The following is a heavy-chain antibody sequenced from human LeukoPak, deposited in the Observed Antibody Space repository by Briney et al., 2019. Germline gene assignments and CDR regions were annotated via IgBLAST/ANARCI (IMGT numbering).Heavy chain of an antibody. CDR2: FDPEDGET. J-gene: IGHJ4*02. CDR1: GYTLTELS. CDR3: ATDTSPSGYDYSMGDPFGN. Sequence: ASVKVSCKVSGYTLTELSMHWVRQAPGKGLEWMGGFDPEDGETIYAQKFQGRVTMTEDTSTDTAYMELSSLRSEDTAVYYCATDTSPSGYDYSMGDPFGNWGQGTLVTVPS. V-gene: IGHV1-24*01. D-gene: IGHD5-12*01.